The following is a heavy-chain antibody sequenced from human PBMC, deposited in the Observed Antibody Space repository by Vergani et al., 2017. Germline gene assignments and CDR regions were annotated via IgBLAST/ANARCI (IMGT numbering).Heavy chain of an antibody. D-gene: IGHD2-21*02. CDR1: GYTFTSYG. CDR2: ISSYNDHT. Sequence: QVQLVQSGTEVRKPGASVKVSCKASGYTFTSYGLSWVRQAPGQGLEWMGWISSYNDHTNYAQKFRGRVTMTTDTSKKTAYIELRSLRPDDTDVYYCARGGFCRGDNCNSGYGDNFYYYGMDVWGQGTTVIVSS. V-gene: IGHV1-18*01. CDR3: ARGGFCRGDNCNSGYGDNFYYYGMDV. J-gene: IGHJ6*02.